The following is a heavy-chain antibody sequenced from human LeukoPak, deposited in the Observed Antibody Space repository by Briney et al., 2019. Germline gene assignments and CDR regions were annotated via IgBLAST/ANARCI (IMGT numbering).Heavy chain of an antibody. CDR3: ARLTGELLDNWFDP. V-gene: IGHV1-69*04. Sequence: SVKVSCKASGGTFSSYAISWVRQAPGQGLEWMGRIIPILGIANYAQKFQGRVTITADKSTSTAYMELSSLRSEDTAVYYCARLTGELLDNWFDPWGQGTLVTVSS. CDR1: GGTFSSYA. J-gene: IGHJ5*02. D-gene: IGHD3-10*01. CDR2: IIPILGIA.